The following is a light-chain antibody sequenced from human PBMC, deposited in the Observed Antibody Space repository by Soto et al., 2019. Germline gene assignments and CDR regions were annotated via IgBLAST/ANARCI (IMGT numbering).Light chain of an antibody. CDR1: QSINNL. CDR3: QQYYSYPWT. J-gene: IGKJ1*01. Sequence: DVQMPQSPSTLSASVGDIVTITCRASQSINNLLAWYQQKPGKAPKFLIYDVSTLESGVPSRFSGSGSGTEFTLTISSLQPEDFATYYCQQYYSYPWTFGQGTKWIS. CDR2: DVS. V-gene: IGKV1-5*01.